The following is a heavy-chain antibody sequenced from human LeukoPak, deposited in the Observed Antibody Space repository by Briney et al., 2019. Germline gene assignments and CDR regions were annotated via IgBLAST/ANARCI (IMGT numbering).Heavy chain of an antibody. CDR2: ISGSGGSI. V-gene: IGHV3-23*01. D-gene: IGHD3-10*01. Sequence: GGSLRLSCAASGFTFSSYSMNWVRQAPGKGLEWVSAISGSGGSIYYADSVKGRSTISRDNSRTTLYLQMNSLTAEDTAVYYCAKEAYYYGSGSYRKYYFDSWGQGTRVTVSS. CDR3: AKEAYYYGSGSYRKYYFDS. J-gene: IGHJ4*02. CDR1: GFTFSSYS.